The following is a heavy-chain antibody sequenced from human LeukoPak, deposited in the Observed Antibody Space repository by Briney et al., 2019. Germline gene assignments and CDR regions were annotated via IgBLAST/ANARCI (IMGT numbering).Heavy chain of an antibody. Sequence: ASVKVSCKASGGTFSSYAISWVRQAPGQGLEWMGGIIPIFGTANYAQKFQGRVTITADESTSTAYMELSSLRSEDTAVYYCARGPPGYSSSYYYYYYYMDVWGKGTTVTISS. J-gene: IGHJ6*03. CDR3: ARGPPGYSSSYYYYYYYMDV. V-gene: IGHV1-69*13. CDR2: IIPIFGTA. CDR1: GGTFSSYA. D-gene: IGHD6-13*01.